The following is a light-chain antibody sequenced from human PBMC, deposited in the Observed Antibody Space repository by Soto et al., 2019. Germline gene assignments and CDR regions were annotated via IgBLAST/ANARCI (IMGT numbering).Light chain of an antibody. J-gene: IGKJ2*01. CDR2: GAS. V-gene: IGKV3-20*01. CDR3: QQYGSSPYT. CDR1: QSVRNSY. Sequence: EILLTQSPGTLSLSPGERATLSCRASQSVRNSYLAWYQQKPGQAPRLLIYGASGRATGIPDRFSGSGSGTAFTLTISRLEPEDFAIYYCQQYGSSPYTFGQGTKLEI.